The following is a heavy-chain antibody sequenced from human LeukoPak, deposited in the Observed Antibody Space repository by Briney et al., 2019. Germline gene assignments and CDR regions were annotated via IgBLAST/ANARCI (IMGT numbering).Heavy chain of an antibody. D-gene: IGHD2-2*01. CDR3: ARDGRYCSSTSCPLDI. Sequence: PGGSLRLSCAASGFTFSSYSMNWVRQAPGKGLEWVSYISSSSSTIYYADSVKGRFTISRDNAKNSLYLQMNSLRAEDTAVYYCARDGRYCSSTSCPLDIWGQGTMVTVSS. CDR1: GFTFSSYS. J-gene: IGHJ3*02. CDR2: ISSSSSTI. V-gene: IGHV3-48*04.